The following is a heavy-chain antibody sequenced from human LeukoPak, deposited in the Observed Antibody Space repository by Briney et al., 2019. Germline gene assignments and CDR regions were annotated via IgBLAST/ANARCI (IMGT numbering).Heavy chain of an antibody. V-gene: IGHV4-38-2*02. J-gene: IGHJ3*02. CDR3: ASAGGPDPYAFDI. CDR1: GYSISSGYY. Sequence: SETLSLTCTVSGYSISSGYYWGWIRQPPGKGLEWIGYIYYSGSTNYNPSLKSRVTISVDTSKNQFSLKLSSVTAADTAVYYCASAGGPDPYAFDIWGQGTMVTVSS. CDR2: IYYSGST. D-gene: IGHD3-10*01.